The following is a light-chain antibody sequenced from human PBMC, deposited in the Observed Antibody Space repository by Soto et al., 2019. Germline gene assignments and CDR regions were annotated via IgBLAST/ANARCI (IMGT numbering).Light chain of an antibody. CDR3: QQYNNWPCT. J-gene: IGKJ3*01. Sequence: EIVMTQSPATLSVSPGERATLSCRASQSVSSNLAWYQQKPGQAPRLLIYGASTRATGIPARFSGSGSGTEFTLTISSLQSEDFAVYYCQQYNNWPCTFGHRTKVDIK. CDR2: GAS. CDR1: QSVSSN. V-gene: IGKV3-15*01.